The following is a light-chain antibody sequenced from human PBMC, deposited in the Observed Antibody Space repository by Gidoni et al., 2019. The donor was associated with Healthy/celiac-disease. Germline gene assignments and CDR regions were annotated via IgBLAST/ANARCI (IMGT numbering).Light chain of an antibody. J-gene: IGKJ1*01. CDR2: AAS. Sequence: QMPSPPSSLSASVGDRVTITCRASQSISSYLNWYQQKPGKAPKLLIYAASSLQSGVPSRFSGSGSGTDFTLTISSLQPEDFATYYCQQSYSTSCTFXQXTKVEIK. CDR3: QQSYSTSCT. CDR1: QSISSY. V-gene: IGKV1-39*01.